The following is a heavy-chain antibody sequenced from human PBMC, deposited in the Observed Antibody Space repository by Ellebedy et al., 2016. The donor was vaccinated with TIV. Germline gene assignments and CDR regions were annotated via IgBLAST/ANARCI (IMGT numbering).Heavy chain of an antibody. J-gene: IGHJ4*02. V-gene: IGHV6-1*01. CDR1: GDSVSSNSAA. CDR3: AREVIAVAGTGLGY. CDR2: TYYKSKWYN. D-gene: IGHD6-19*01. Sequence: LRLSCAISGDSVSSNSAAWNWIRQSPSRGLEWLGRTYYKSKWYNDYAVSVKSRITINPDTSKNQFSLQLNSVTPEETAVYYCAREVIAVAGTGLGYWGQGTLVTVSS.